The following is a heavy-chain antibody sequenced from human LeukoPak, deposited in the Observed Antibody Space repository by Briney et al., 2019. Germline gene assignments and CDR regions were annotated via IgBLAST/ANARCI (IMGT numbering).Heavy chain of an antibody. J-gene: IGHJ4*02. CDR3: AREDTIFGVVIGFDY. CDR2: IIPIFGTA. CDR1: GGTFSSYA. D-gene: IGHD3-3*01. Sequence: ASVKVSCKASGGTFSSYAISWVRQATGQGLEWMGRIIPIFGTANYAQKFQGRVTITTDESTSTAYMELSSLRSEDTAVYYCAREDTIFGVVIGFDYWGQGTLVTVSS. V-gene: IGHV1-69*05.